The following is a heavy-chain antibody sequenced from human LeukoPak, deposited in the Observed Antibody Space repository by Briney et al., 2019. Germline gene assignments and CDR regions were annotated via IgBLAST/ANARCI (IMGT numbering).Heavy chain of an antibody. V-gene: IGHV1-2*06. D-gene: IGHD4-17*01. CDR1: GYTFTSYD. CDR3: ARVYGDFDY. Sequence: ASVKVSCKASGYTFTSYDINWVRQAPGQGLEWMGRINPNSGGTNYAQKFQGRVTMTRDTSISTAYMELSRLRSDDTAVYYCARVYGDFDYWGQGTLVTLSS. CDR2: INPNSGGT. J-gene: IGHJ4*02.